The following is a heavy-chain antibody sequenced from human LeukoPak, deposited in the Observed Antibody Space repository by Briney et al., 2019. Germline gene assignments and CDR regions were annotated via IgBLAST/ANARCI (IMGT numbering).Heavy chain of an antibody. CDR2: INSDGSST. J-gene: IGHJ4*02. Sequence: GGSLRLSCAASGFTFSSYWMHWVRQAPGKGLVWVSRINSDGSSTSYADSVKGRFTISRDNAKNTLYLQMNSLRAEDTAVYYCASGVYGDYWVCDYWGQGTLVTVSS. CDR3: ASGVYGDYWVCDY. V-gene: IGHV3-74*01. CDR1: GFTFSSYW. D-gene: IGHD4-17*01.